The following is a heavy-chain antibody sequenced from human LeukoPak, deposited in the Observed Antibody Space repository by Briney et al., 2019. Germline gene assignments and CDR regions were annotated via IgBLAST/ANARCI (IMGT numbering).Heavy chain of an antibody. D-gene: IGHD1-26*01. Sequence: GGSLRLSCAASGFTFSSYAMSWVRQAPGKGLEWVSAISGSGGSTYYADSVKGRFTISRDNSKNTLYLQVNSLRAEDTAVYYCATYYSGSYSGTFDYWGQGTLVTVSS. CDR1: GFTFSSYA. CDR3: ATYYSGSYSGTFDY. J-gene: IGHJ4*02. V-gene: IGHV3-23*01. CDR2: ISGSGGST.